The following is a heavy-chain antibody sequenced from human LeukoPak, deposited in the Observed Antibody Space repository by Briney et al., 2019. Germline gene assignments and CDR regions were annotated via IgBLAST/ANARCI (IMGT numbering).Heavy chain of an antibody. CDR3: APRPSPIAAAGTSPMTNWFDP. D-gene: IGHD6-13*01. CDR1: GFTFSSYA. Sequence: QPGGSLRLSCAASGFTFSSYAMSWVRQAPGKGLEWVSAISGSGGSTYYADSVKGRFTISRDNSKNTLYLQMNSLRAEDTAVYYCAPRPSPIAAAGTSPMTNWFDPWGQGTLVTVSS. J-gene: IGHJ5*01. CDR2: ISGSGGST. V-gene: IGHV3-23*01.